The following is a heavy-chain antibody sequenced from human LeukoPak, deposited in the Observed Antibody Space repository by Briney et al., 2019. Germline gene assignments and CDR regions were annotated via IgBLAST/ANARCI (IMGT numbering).Heavy chain of an antibody. CDR1: GPTFSNYA. V-gene: IGHV3-30*01. J-gene: IGHJ4*02. Sequence: GGSLRLSCAASGPTFSNYAMHWVRQAPGKGLEWVSLISSGGTYEYYADSVKGRFTISRDNSKNTLYLQLNSLRAEDTAVYYCARDSTYYYDSGSSGPHYFDNWGQGTLVTVSS. D-gene: IGHD3-10*01. CDR3: ARDSTYYYDSGSSGPHYFDN. CDR2: ISSGGTYE.